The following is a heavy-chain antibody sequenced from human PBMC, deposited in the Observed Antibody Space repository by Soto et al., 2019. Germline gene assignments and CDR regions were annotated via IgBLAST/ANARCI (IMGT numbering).Heavy chain of an antibody. CDR2: IWYDGNNK. D-gene: IGHD5-18*01. CDR3: AREVHTAMAPSFEY. V-gene: IGHV3-33*01. J-gene: IGHJ4*02. Sequence: GGSLRLSCVASGFTFGSYGMHWVRQAPGKGLEWVSVIWYDGNNKNYADSVKGRFTISRDNSKNTLYLQINSPRADDTAVYYCAREVHTAMAPSFEYWGQGTPVTVSS. CDR1: GFTFGSYG.